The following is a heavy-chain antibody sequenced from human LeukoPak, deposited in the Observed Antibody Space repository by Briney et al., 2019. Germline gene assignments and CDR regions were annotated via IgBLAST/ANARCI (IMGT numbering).Heavy chain of an antibody. CDR3: ARDKNVYYYDFWSGYRPYGMDV. V-gene: IGHV1-69*05. CDR2: IIPIFGTA. CDR1: GGTFSSYA. D-gene: IGHD3-3*01. J-gene: IGHJ6*02. Sequence: SVKVSCKASGGTFSSYAISWVRQAPGQGLEWMGGIIPIFGTANYAQKLQGRVTMTTDTSTSTAYMELRSLRSDDTAVYYCARDKNVYYYDFWSGYRPYGMDVWGQGTTVTVSS.